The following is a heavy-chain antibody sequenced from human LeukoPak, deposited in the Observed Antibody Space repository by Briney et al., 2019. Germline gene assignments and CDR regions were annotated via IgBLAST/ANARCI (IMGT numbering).Heavy chain of an antibody. J-gene: IGHJ6*03. CDR1: GYTFTSYA. CDR3: ARDSIVVVPAAIYYYYYYMDV. CDR2: INAGNGNT. D-gene: IGHD2-2*01. Sequence: ASVKVSCKASGYTFTSYAMHWVRQAPGQRLEWMGWINAGNGNTNYAQKFQGRVTMTRDTSISTAYMELSRLRSDDTAVYYCARDSIVVVPAAIYYYYYYMDVWGKGTTVTVSS. V-gene: IGHV1-3*01.